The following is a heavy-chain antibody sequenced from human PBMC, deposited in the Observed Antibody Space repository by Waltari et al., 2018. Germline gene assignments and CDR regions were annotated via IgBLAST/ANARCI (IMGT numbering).Heavy chain of an antibody. J-gene: IGHJ4*02. CDR2: IYTSGST. D-gene: IGHD3-22*01. CDR3: ARHRHEYYYDSPSPLFDY. CDR1: GGSISSGSYY. V-gene: IGHV4-61*09. Sequence: QVQLQESGPGLVKPSQTLSLTCTVSGGSISSGSYYWSWIRQPAGKGLEWIGYIYTSGSTNYNPSLKSRVTISVDTSKNQFSLKLSSVTAADTAVYYCARHRHEYYYDSPSPLFDYWGQGTLVTVSS.